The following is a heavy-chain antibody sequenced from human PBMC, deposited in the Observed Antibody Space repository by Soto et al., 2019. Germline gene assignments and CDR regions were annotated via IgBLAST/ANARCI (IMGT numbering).Heavy chain of an antibody. CDR3: ARIPYPYDSSGSSDY. CDR1: GFTFSTYG. D-gene: IGHD3-22*01. Sequence: GWSLRLSCAASGFTFSTYGMNWVRQAPGKGLEWLSSISDSGHYIYYADSVKGRFTISRDNAKNSLFLQMNSLRAEDTAVYYCARIPYPYDSSGSSDYWGQGTLVTVS. CDR2: ISDSGHYI. J-gene: IGHJ4*02. V-gene: IGHV3-21*01.